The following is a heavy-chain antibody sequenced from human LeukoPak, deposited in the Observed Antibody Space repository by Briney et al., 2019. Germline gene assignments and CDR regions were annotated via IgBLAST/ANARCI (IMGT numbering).Heavy chain of an antibody. CDR1: GGSISSSSYY. Sequence: PSETLPLTCTVSGGSISSSSYYWGWIRQPPGKGLEWIGSIYYSGSTYYNPSLKSRVTISVDTSKNQFSLKLSSVTAADTAVYYCARRSSSRHLKTHYGMDVWGQGTTVTVSS. V-gene: IGHV4-39*01. J-gene: IGHJ6*02. D-gene: IGHD6-13*01. CDR2: IYYSGST. CDR3: ARRSSSRHLKTHYGMDV.